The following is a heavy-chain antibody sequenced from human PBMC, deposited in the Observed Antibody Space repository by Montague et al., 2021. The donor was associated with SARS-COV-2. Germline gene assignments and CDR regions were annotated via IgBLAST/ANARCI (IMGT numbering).Heavy chain of an antibody. D-gene: IGHD3-10*01. Sequence: SLRLSCAASGFYAMSWVRQAPGKGLEWVSVISGSGGNTYYADSVKGRFTISRDNSKNTLYLQMSSLSAEDTAVYYCAKAPTMVRGVYFDYWGQGTLVTVSS. CDR2: ISGSGGNT. CDR3: AKAPTMVRGVYFDY. CDR1: GFYA. V-gene: IGHV3-23*01. J-gene: IGHJ4*02.